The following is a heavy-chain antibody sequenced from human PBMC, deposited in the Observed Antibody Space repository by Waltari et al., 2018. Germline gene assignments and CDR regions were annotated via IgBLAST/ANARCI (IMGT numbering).Heavy chain of an antibody. CDR3: ARAGLSAFDI. V-gene: IGHV3-48*01. D-gene: IGHD6-19*01. CDR1: GFTFSSYS. CDR2: ISSSSSTI. Sequence: EVQLVESGGGLVQPGGSLRLPCSASGFTFSSYSMQWVRQAPGKGLEWVSYISSSSSTIYYADSVKGRFTISRDNAKNSLYLQMNSLRAEDTAVYYCARAGLSAFDIWGQGTMVTVSS. J-gene: IGHJ3*02.